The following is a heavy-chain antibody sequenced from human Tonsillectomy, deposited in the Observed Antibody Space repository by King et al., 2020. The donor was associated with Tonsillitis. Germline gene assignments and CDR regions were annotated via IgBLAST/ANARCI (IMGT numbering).Heavy chain of an antibody. CDR3: ARDPPPTSGVAYRDGDAFDI. V-gene: IGHV1-3*01. Sequence: QLQLVQSGAEVKKPGASVKVSCKASGYTFTSYAMHWVRQAPGQRLEWMGWINAGNGNTKYSQKFQARVTITRDTSASTAYMELSSLRSEDTAVYYCARDPPPTSGVAYRDGDAFDIWGQGTMVTVSS. CDR1: GYTFTSYA. D-gene: IGHD3-10*01. CDR2: INAGNGNT. J-gene: IGHJ3*02.